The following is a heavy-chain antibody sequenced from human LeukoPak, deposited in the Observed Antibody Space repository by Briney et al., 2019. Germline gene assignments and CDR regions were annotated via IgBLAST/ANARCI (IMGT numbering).Heavy chain of an antibody. J-gene: IGHJ4*02. D-gene: IGHD5-12*01. Sequence: GGSLRLSCAASGFTFDDYAMHWVRQAPGKGLEWVSGISWNSGSIGYADSVKGRFTISRDNAKNSLYLQMNSLRAEDTAVYYCARRSGYERDWGQGTLVTVSS. V-gene: IGHV3-9*01. CDR1: GFTFDDYA. CDR3: ARRSGYERD. CDR2: ISWNSGSI.